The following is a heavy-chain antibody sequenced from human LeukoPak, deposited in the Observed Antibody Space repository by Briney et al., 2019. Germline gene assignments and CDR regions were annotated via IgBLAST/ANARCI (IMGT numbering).Heavy chain of an antibody. CDR1: GFTFSSYA. Sequence: GGSLRLSRAASGFTFSSYAMSWVRQAPGKGLEWVSAISGSGGSTYYADSVKGRFTISRDNSKNTLYLQMNSLRAEDTAVYYCAKDELFGVAFLVDYWGQGTLVTVSS. CDR2: ISGSGGST. D-gene: IGHD3-3*01. V-gene: IGHV3-23*01. J-gene: IGHJ4*02. CDR3: AKDELFGVAFLVDY.